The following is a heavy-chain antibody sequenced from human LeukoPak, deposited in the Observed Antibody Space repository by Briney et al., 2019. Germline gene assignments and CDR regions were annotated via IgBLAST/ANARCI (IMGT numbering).Heavy chain of an antibody. CDR3: AKASIVVVPAAMDY. V-gene: IGHV3-23*01. D-gene: IGHD2-2*01. CDR1: GFTFSSYA. Sequence: GGSLRLSCAASGFTFSSYAMSCVRQAPGKGLEWVSAISGRGGSTYYADSVKGRFTISSDKSNNTLYLQMNRLRAEDTAVYYCAKASIVVVPAAMDYWGQGTLVTVSS. CDR2: ISGRGGST. J-gene: IGHJ4*02.